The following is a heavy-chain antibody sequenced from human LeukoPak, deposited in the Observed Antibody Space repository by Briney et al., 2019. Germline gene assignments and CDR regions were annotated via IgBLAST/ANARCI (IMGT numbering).Heavy chain of an antibody. CDR1: GVSISSLY. V-gene: IGHV4-59*01. D-gene: IGHD4-17*01. Sequence: PAETLSLTCTVSGVSISSLYWSWIRQPPGKGLEWIGYIYYSGSTNYNPSLKSRVTISVDTSKNQFSLKLSSVTAADTAVYYCARSPDYGEYFDYWGQGTLVTVSS. CDR3: ARSPDYGEYFDY. CDR2: IYYSGST. J-gene: IGHJ4*02.